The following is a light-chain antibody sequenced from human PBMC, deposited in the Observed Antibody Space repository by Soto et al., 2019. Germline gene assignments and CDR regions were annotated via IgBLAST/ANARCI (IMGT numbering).Light chain of an antibody. Sequence: DIQMTQSPATLSASVGDRVAITRRASQGISSWLAWYQQKPGKAPKLLIYKASTLKSGVPSRFSGSGSGTEFTLTISSLQPDDFATYYCQHYNSYSEALGQGTKVDIK. J-gene: IGKJ1*01. CDR3: QHYNSYSEA. CDR1: QGISSW. V-gene: IGKV1-5*03. CDR2: KAS.